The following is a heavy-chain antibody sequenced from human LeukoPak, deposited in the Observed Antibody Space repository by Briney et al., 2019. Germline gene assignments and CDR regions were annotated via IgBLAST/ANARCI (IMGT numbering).Heavy chain of an antibody. V-gene: IGHV3-23*01. Sequence: PGGSLRLSCVASGFTFRSYAMSWVRQAPGKGLEWVSGISGSGGNTYYGDSVKGRFTMSRDNSKNTVYLQMNSLRADDTAVYYCAKDLKAIVVSAAIRGYFDYWGQGTLVTVSS. J-gene: IGHJ4*02. CDR3: AKDLKAIVVSAAIRGYFDY. D-gene: IGHD2-2*02. CDR1: GFTFRSYA. CDR2: ISGSGGNT.